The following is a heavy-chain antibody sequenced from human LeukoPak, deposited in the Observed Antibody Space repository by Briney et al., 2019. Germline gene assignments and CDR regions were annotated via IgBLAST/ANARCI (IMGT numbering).Heavy chain of an antibody. CDR3: ARSSSSSSTYYYYMDV. J-gene: IGHJ6*03. Sequence: GSSVKVSCKASGGTFSSYAISWVRQAPGQGREWMGGIIPIFGTANYAQKFQGRVTITTDESTSTAYMELSSLRSEDTAVYHCARSSSSSSTYYYYMDVWGKGTTVTVSS. D-gene: IGHD6-6*01. V-gene: IGHV1-69*05. CDR1: GGTFSSYA. CDR2: IIPIFGTA.